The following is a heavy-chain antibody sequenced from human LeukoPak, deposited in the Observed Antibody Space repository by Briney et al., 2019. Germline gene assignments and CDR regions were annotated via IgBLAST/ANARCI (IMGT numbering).Heavy chain of an antibody. CDR3: AKGYYYGSGSFRWFDP. CDR2: ISAGGGTT. CDR1: GFTFSSYA. J-gene: IGHJ5*02. Sequence: GGSLRLSCADSGFTFSSYAMSWVRQAPGKGLEWVSAISAGGGTTYYADSVKGRFTISRDKSKNTLYLQMNSQRAEDTAVYYCAKGYYYGSGSFRWFDPWGQGTLVTVSS. V-gene: IGHV3-23*01. D-gene: IGHD3-10*01.